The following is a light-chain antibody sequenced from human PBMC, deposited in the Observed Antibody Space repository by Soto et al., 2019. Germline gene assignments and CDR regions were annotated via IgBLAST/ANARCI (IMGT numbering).Light chain of an antibody. V-gene: IGKV3-15*01. Sequence: EIVLTQSPGTLSLSPGERATLSCRASQSVSGKLAWYQQKPGQAPRLLIYDAYTRATGIPARFSGSGSGTNFTLSISSLQSEDFAVYYCQQYTNWPPITFGQGTRLEI. CDR3: QQYTNWPPIT. J-gene: IGKJ5*01. CDR1: QSVSGK. CDR2: DAY.